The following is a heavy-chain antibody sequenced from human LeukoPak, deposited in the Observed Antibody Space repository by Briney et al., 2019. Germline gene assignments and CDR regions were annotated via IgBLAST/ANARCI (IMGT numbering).Heavy chain of an antibody. CDR3: ARVRVPAATIDAFDI. V-gene: IGHV1-69*13. CDR2: IIPIFGTA. Sequence: GASVKVSCKASGGTFSSYAISWVRQAPGQGLEWMGGIIPIFGTANYAQKFQGRVTITADESTSTAYMELSSLRSEDTAVYYCARVRVPAATIDAFDIWGQGTMVTVSS. J-gene: IGHJ3*02. D-gene: IGHD2-2*01. CDR1: GGTFSSYA.